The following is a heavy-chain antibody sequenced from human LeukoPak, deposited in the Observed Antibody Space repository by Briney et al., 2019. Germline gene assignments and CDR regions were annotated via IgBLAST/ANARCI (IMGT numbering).Heavy chain of an antibody. CDR2: IYPGDSDT. V-gene: IGHV5-51*01. D-gene: IGHD2-15*01. Sequence: GESLKISCETTGYSFTSYWIGWVRQMPGKGLEWMGIIYPGDSDTRYNPSFQGQVTISADKSISTAYLQWSSLKASDTAMYYCARGHCSGGSCYHPYYYYGMDVWGQGTTVTVSS. J-gene: IGHJ6*02. CDR3: ARGHCSGGSCYHPYYYYGMDV. CDR1: GYSFTSYW.